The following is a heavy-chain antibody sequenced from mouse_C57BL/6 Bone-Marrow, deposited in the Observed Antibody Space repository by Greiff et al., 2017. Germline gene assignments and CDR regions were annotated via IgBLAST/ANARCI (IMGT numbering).Heavy chain of an antibody. CDR3: ARRRGPPWYFDV. CDR2: IYPGGGYT. V-gene: IGHV1-63*01. J-gene: IGHJ1*03. CDR1: GYTFTNYW. Sequence: VQLQESGAELVRPGTSVKMSCKASGYTFTNYWIGWAKQRPGHGLEWIGDIYPGGGYTNYNEKFKGKATLTADKSSSTAYMQFSSLTSEDSAIYYCARRRGPPWYFDVWGTGTTVTVSS.